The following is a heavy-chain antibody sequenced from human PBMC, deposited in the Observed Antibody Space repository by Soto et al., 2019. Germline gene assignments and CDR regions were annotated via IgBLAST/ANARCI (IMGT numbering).Heavy chain of an antibody. Sequence: GGSLRLSCAASGFTFSSYAMSWVRQAPGKGLEWVSAISGSGGSTYYADSVKGRFTISRDNSKNTLYLQMNSLRAEDTAVYYCAKARRELVGEPHWFDPWGQGTLVTVSS. CDR1: GFTFSSYA. D-gene: IGHD6-13*01. J-gene: IGHJ5*02. V-gene: IGHV3-23*01. CDR2: ISGSGGST. CDR3: AKARRELVGEPHWFDP.